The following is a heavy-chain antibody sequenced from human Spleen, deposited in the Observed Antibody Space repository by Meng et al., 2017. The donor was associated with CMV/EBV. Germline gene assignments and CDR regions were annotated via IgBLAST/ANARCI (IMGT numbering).Heavy chain of an antibody. CDR2: ISSSGVTI. Sequence: GGSLRLSCAASGFPFNDCYMSWIRQAPGKGLEWVSYISSSGVTISYADSVKGRFTISRDNAKNSVYLQMNSLRADDTAVYYCARRRDWFDPWGQGTLVTVSS. J-gene: IGHJ5*02. CDR3: ARRRDWFDP. V-gene: IGHV3-11*04. CDR1: GFPFNDCY.